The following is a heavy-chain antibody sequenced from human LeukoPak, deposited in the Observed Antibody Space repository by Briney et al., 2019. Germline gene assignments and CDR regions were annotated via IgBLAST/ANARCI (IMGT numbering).Heavy chain of an antibody. V-gene: IGHV1-2*02. Sequence: ASVKVSCKASGYTFTGYYMHWVRQAPGQGLEWMGWINPNSGGTNYAQKFQGRVTMTRDTSISTAYMELSRLRSDDTAVYYCAGVGPSLRVATIFFLFHPWGQGTLVTVSS. CDR1: GYTFTGYY. CDR3: AGVGPSLRVATIFFLFHP. J-gene: IGHJ5*02. CDR2: INPNSGGT. D-gene: IGHD5-12*01.